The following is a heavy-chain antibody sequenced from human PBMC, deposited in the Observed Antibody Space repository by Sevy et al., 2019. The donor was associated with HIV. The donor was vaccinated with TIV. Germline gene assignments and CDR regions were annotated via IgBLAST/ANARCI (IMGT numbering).Heavy chain of an antibody. J-gene: IGHJ4*02. CDR1: GYSISSGYY. CDR2: IHHSGTT. CDR3: ARHGVGVSYDILTGYPSPPHFDY. Sequence: SETLSLTCAVSGYSISSGYYWGWIRQPPGKGLEWIGSIHHSGTTYYNPSLKSRVTISVDTSKNPFSLKLRSVTAADTAVYYCARHGVGVSYDILTGYPSPPHFDYWGQGTLVTVSS. D-gene: IGHD3-9*01. V-gene: IGHV4-38-2*01.